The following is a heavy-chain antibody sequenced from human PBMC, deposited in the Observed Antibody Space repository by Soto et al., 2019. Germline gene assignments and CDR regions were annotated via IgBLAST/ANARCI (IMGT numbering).Heavy chain of an antibody. CDR1: GGTFSSYA. CDR2: IIPIFGTA. CDR3: ARGGYSYGSRSIDY. Sequence: SVKVSCKASGGTFSSYAISWVRQAPGQGLEWMGGIIPIFGTANYAQKFQGRVTITADESTSTAYMELSSLRSGDTAVYYCARGGYSYGSRSIDYWGQGTLVTVS. J-gene: IGHJ4*02. D-gene: IGHD5-18*01. V-gene: IGHV1-69*13.